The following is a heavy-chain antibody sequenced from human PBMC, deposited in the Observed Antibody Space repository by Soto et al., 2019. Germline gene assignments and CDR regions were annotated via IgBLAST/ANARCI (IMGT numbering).Heavy chain of an antibody. CDR2: ISPFRGHT. CDR3: AMDYGDRPEYFQH. V-gene: IGHV1-18*01. D-gene: IGHD4-17*01. J-gene: IGHJ1*01. Sequence: QVQLVQSGSELKKPGASVKVSCKASGYTFTSYGISWVRQARGQGLEWMGWISPFRGHTQYSQKAQGRVTLTTDTSSNTAYMEMTTLAVDDTAVYYCAMDYGDRPEYFQHWGQGTLVTVSS. CDR1: GYTFTSYG.